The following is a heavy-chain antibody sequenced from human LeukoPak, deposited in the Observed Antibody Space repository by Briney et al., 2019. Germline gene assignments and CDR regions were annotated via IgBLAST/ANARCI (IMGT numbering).Heavy chain of an antibody. CDR2: ISHIGST. CDR1: GASISGHY. J-gene: IGHJ3*02. CDR3: ARDRISINALDM. Sequence: SETLSLTCTVSGASISGHYLTWLRQPPGKGLVWIGYISHIGSTNYNPSLKSRVTISVDTSKNQFSLKLTSVTAADTAVYYCARDRISINALDMWGQGTMVTVSS. D-gene: IGHD1-14*01. V-gene: IGHV4-59*11.